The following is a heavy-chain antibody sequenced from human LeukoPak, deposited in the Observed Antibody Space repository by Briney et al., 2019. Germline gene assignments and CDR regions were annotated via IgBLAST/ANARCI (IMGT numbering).Heavy chain of an antibody. CDR2: IYYSGRP. CDR3: ARVRNELASDY. D-gene: IGHD5-12*01. V-gene: IGHV4-31*03. Sequence: SETLSLTCTVSGRSLSSGGYYCSWIRQHPGQGLEWIGYIYYSGRPYYNPSLKSRVTISLDTSKNQFSLKLSSVTAADTAVYYCARVRNELASDYWGQGTLVTVSS. J-gene: IGHJ4*02. CDR1: GRSLSSGGYY.